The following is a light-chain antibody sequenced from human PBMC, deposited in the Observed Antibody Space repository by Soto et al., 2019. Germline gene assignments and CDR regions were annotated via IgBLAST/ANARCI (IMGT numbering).Light chain of an antibody. CDR3: SSYAGGNNLYV. V-gene: IGLV2-8*01. Sequence: QSVLTQRPSASGSPGQSVTISCTGTSSDVGRYNYVSWYQQHPGKAPKLMISEVTKRPSGVPDRFSGSKSGNTASLTVSGLQAEDEADYYCSSYAGGNNLYVFGTGTKVTVL. J-gene: IGLJ1*01. CDR2: EVT. CDR1: SSDVGRYNY.